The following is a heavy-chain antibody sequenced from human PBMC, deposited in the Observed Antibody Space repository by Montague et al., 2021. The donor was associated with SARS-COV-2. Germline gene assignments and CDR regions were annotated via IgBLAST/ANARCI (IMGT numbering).Heavy chain of an antibody. D-gene: IGHD4-17*01. CDR3: ARRRLREDYFDF. CDR1: GDSVSSSDHY. Sequence: ETLSLTCTVSGDSVSSSDHYWGWIRQPPGKGLEWLGIVYYSGYTYYNPSVKGRVTISIDAPKNQFSLKLNSLTATDTAIYHCARRRLREDYFDFWGQGTLLTVSS. V-gene: IGHV4-39*01. J-gene: IGHJ4*02. CDR2: VYYSGYT.